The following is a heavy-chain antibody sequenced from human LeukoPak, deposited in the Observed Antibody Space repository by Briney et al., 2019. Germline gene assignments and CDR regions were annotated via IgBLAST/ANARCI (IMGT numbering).Heavy chain of an antibody. CDR2: IRQDGSVN. CDR3: AKVSLEHVWFGELFPNY. V-gene: IGHV3-7*03. CDR1: GFTFSSYW. D-gene: IGHD3-10*01. J-gene: IGHJ4*02. Sequence: GGSLRLSCEASGFTFSSYWMSWVRQAPGKGLEWVATIRQDGSVNHCVDSVKGRFTVSRDNSKNTLYLHMNSLRAEDTAVYYCAKVSLEHVWFGELFPNYWGQGTLVTVSS.